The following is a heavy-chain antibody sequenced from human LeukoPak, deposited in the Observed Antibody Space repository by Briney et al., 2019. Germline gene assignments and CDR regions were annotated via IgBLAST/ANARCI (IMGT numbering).Heavy chain of an antibody. D-gene: IGHD6-13*01. CDR2: VYYSGTT. Sequence: PSETLSLTCTVSGDSISSRSYYWRWLRQPPGKGLEWVVSVYYSGTTYYNPSLKSRVTISVVTSKNQFSLNLSSVTAADTAVYYCARHSSSWYHFDYWGQGTLVTVSS. CDR1: GDSISSRSYY. CDR3: ARHSSSWYHFDY. J-gene: IGHJ4*02. V-gene: IGHV4-39*01.